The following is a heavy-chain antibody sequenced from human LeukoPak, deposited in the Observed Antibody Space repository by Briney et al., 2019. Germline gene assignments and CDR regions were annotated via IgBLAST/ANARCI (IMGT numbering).Heavy chain of an antibody. CDR3: AVLWLTQYCFDS. V-gene: IGHV4-39*01. CDR1: GGSISSSTHF. D-gene: IGHD3-10*01. J-gene: IGHJ4*02. CDR2: LYYSGTT. Sequence: SETLSLTCTLYGGSISSSTHFWGWIRQPPGKGLEWIGNLYYSGTTYYNPSLKSRVTISVDTSKNQFSLKLSSVTAADTAVYYCAVLWLTQYCFDSWGQGTLVTVSS.